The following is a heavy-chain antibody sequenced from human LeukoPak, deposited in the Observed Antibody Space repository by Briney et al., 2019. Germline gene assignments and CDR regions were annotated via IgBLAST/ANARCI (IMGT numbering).Heavy chain of an antibody. J-gene: IGHJ4*02. Sequence: ASVKVSCKASGYTFTSYYMHWVRQATGQGLEWMGWMNPNSGNTGYAQKFQGRVTMTRNTSISTAYMELSSLRSEDTAVYYCARSGSTSYAFGYWGQGTLVTVSS. D-gene: IGHD2-2*01. CDR2: MNPNSGNT. V-gene: IGHV1-8*02. CDR1: GYTFTSYY. CDR3: ARSGSTSYAFGY.